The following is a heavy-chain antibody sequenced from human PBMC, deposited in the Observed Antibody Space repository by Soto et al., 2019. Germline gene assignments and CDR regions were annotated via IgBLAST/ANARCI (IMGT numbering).Heavy chain of an antibody. CDR2: VYSNGDT. V-gene: IGHV4-59*12. CDR3: ARRITGDPHFDL. CDR1: DGSISSYY. J-gene: IGHJ2*01. Sequence: QLQLQESGPGLVKPSDALSLTCTVSDGSISSYYWSWIRQPPGKGLEWIGNVYSNGDTSFNPSLKRRVTISVDTSRNRFSLRLNSVTAADTAVYYCARRITGDPHFDLWGRGTLVTVSS. D-gene: IGHD1-20*01.